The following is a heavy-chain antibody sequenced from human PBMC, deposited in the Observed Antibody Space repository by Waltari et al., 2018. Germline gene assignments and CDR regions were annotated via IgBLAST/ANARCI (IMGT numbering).Heavy chain of an antibody. CDR2: IIPIFGTA. D-gene: IGHD5-12*01. V-gene: IGHV1-69*01. CDR3: ASVLPPVEMATIGVGMDV. CDR1: GGTFSSSA. Sequence: QVQLVQSGAEVKKPGSSVKVSCKASGGTFSSSAISWVRQAPGQGLEWMGGIIPIFGTANYAQKFQGRVTITADESTSTAYMELSSLRSEDTAVYYCASVLPPVEMATIGVGMDVWGQGTTVTVSS. J-gene: IGHJ6*02.